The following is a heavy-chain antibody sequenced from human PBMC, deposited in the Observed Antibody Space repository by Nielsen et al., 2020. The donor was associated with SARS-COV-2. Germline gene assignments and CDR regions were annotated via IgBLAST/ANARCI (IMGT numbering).Heavy chain of an antibody. CDR2: ISYDGSNK. Sequence: GESLKISCAASGFTFSSYAMHWVRQAPGRGLEWVAFISYDGSNKYYADSVKGRFTISRDNSKNTLYLQMNSLRAEDTAVYYCAGGGDYGYYYYYYYMDVWGKGTTVTVSS. D-gene: IGHD4-17*01. CDR3: AGGGDYGYYYYYYYMDV. CDR1: GFTFSSYA. J-gene: IGHJ6*03. V-gene: IGHV3-30-3*01.